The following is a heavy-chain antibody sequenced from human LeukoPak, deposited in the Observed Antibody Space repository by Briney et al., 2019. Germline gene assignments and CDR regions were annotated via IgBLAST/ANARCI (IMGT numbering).Heavy chain of an antibody. V-gene: IGHV3-66*01. D-gene: IGHD5-18*01. CDR3: ARDTQRRRIQLWSYYYYGMDV. CDR2: IYSSGST. CDR1: GFTVSSNY. Sequence: PGGSLRLSCAASGFTVSSNYMSWVRQAPGKGLEWVSDIYSSGSTYYADSVKGRFTISRDNSKNTLYLQMNRLRAEDTAVYYCARDTQRRRIQLWSYYYYGMDVWGQGTTVTVSS. J-gene: IGHJ6*02.